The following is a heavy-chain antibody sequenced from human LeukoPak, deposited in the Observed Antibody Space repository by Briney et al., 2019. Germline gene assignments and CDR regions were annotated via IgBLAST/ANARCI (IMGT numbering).Heavy chain of an antibody. J-gene: IGHJ4*02. CDR1: GYTFTGYY. Sequence: ASVKVSCKASGYTFTGYYIHWVRQAPGQGLEWMGWFNPNSGGTNYAQKFQGRVTMTRDTSISTAYMELSRLTSDDTAVYYCARDAIVRDYSNSDYWGQGTLVTVSS. V-gene: IGHV1-2*02. CDR3: ARDAIVRDYSNSDY. D-gene: IGHD4-11*01. CDR2: FNPNSGGT.